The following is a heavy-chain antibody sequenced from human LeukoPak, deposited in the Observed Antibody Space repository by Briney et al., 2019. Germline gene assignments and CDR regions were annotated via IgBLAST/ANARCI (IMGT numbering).Heavy chain of an antibody. Sequence: PSETLSLTCTVSGGSISSGGYYWSWIHQHPGEGLEWIGYMYHTGSTYYNPSLKSRLIISVDTSTNLFSLKLSSVTAADTAVYYCARRAPTEFFDFWGQGTLVTVSS. J-gene: IGHJ4*02. V-gene: IGHV4-31*03. CDR3: ARRAPTEFFDF. CDR1: GGSISSGGYY. CDR2: MYHTGST.